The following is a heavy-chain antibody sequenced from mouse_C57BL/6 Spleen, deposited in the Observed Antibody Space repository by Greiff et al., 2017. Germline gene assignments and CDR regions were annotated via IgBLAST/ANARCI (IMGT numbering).Heavy chain of an antibody. CDR2: IYPRDGST. CDR3: SRSRELCYDGYCFAY. D-gene: IGHD2-3*01. J-gene: IGHJ3*01. V-gene: IGHV1-78*01. Sequence: QVQLQQSDAELVKPGASVKISCKVSGYTFTDHTIHWMKQRPEQGLEWIGYIYPRDGSTKYNEKFKGKATLTADKSSSTAYMQLNSLTSEDSAVYFCSRSRELCYDGYCFAYWGQGTLVTVSA. CDR1: GYTFTDHT.